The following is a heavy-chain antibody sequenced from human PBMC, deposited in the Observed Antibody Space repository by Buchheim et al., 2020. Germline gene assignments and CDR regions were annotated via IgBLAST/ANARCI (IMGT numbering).Heavy chain of an antibody. CDR2: ISHDGSNQ. V-gene: IGHV3-30-3*01. Sequence: QVQLVESGGGVVQPGTSLRLSCAASGFTFSRFTMHWVRQAPGKGLEWVALISHDGSNQYYTDFVKGRFTISRDNSRNTRYVQMTSLRAEDTAVYYCARSIGANSGYYSGYFDYWGQGAL. CDR1: GFTFSRFT. D-gene: IGHD3-22*01. CDR3: ARSIGANSGYYSGYFDY. J-gene: IGHJ4*02.